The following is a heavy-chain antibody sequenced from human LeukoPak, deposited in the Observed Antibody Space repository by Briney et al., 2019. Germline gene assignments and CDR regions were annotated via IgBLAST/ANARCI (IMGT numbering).Heavy chain of an antibody. V-gene: IGHV3-7*01. CDR3: ARDRDDGGFEY. D-gene: IGHD4-23*01. J-gene: IGHJ4*02. CDR2: IKQDGSGK. Sequence: PGGSLRLSCAASGFSFSNYWMSWVRQAPEKGLEWVANIKQDGSGKQYVDSMKSRFTISRDNAKNSLYLQMNSLRAEDTAVYYCARDRDDGGFEYWGQGTLVTVSS. CDR1: GFSFSNYW.